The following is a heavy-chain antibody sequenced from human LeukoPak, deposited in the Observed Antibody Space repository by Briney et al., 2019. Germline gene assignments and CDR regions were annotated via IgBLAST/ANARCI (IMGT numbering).Heavy chain of an antibody. J-gene: IGHJ4*02. D-gene: IGHD5-18*01. CDR3: ARDLTSRGYSYGYFDY. Sequence: GGSLRLSCAASGFTFSSYSMNWVRQAPGKGLEWVSPISSSSSYIYYADSVKGRFTISRDNAKNSLYLQMNSLRAEDTAVYYCARDLTSRGYSYGYFDYWGQGTLVTVSS. CDR1: GFTFSSYS. CDR2: ISSSSSYI. V-gene: IGHV3-21*01.